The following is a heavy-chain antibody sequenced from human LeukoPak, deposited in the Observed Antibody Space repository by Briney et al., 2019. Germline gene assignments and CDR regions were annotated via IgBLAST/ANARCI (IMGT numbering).Heavy chain of an antibody. CDR2: IYSGGST. D-gene: IGHD6-19*01. V-gene: IGHV3-53*01. CDR1: GFTVSSNY. J-gene: IGHJ3*02. CDR3: ARDMGSGWDRAFDI. Sequence: GGSLRLSCAASGFTVSSNYMSWVRQAPGKGLEWVSVIYSGGSTYYADSVKGRFTISRDNSKNTLYLQMNSLRAEDTAVYYCARDMGSGWDRAFDIWGQGTMVTVSP.